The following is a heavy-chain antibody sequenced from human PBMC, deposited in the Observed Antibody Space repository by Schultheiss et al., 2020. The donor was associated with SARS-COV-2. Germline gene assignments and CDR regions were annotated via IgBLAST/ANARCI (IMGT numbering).Heavy chain of an antibody. V-gene: IGHV3-15*01. CDR3: TTPSGSYDY. D-gene: IGHD1-26*01. CDR2: IKSKTDGGTT. Sequence: GESLKISCAASGFTFSNAWMSWVRQAPGKGLEWVGRIKSKTDGGTTDYAAPVKDRFTISRDDSKNTLYLQMNSLKTEDTAVYYCTTPSGSYDYWGQGTLVTVSS. J-gene: IGHJ4*02. CDR1: GFTFSNAW.